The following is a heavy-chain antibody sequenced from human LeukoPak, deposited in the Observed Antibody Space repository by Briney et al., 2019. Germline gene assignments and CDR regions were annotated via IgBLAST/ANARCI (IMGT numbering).Heavy chain of an antibody. V-gene: IGHV4-39*01. CDR2: VYYSGST. J-gene: IGHJ6*03. D-gene: IGHD3-10*01. CDR1: GGSISSSSYY. Sequence: PSETLSLTCTVSGGSISSSSYYWGWIRQPPGKGLEWIGSVYYSGSTYYNPSLKSRVTISVDTSKNQFSLKLSSVTAADTAVYYCAGESSYYYMDVRGKGTTVTISS. CDR3: AGESSYYYMDV.